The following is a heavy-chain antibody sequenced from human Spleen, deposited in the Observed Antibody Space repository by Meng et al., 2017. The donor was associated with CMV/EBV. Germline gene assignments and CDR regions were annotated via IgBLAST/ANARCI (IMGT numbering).Heavy chain of an antibody. CDR3: ARGGTSVARQITDY. D-gene: IGHD1-1*01. Sequence: ASVKVSCKASGYTFTSYGINWVRQAPGQGLEWMGWISAYNGYTTYAQRLQDRITMTTDTSTSTAYMEVRSLRSDDTAVYYCARGGTSVARQITDYWGQGTLVTVSS. J-gene: IGHJ4*02. V-gene: IGHV1-18*01. CDR1: GYTFTSYG. CDR2: ISAYNGYT.